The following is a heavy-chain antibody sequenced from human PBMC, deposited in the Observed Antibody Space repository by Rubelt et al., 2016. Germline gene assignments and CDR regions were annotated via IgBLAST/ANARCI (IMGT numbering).Heavy chain of an antibody. D-gene: IGHD4-17*01. J-gene: IGHJ4*02. V-gene: IGHV4-30-4*01. Sequence: GKGLEWIGYIYYSGSTYYNPSLKSRVTISVDTPKNQFSLKLSSVTAADTAVYYCARDGADYGDYDFAYWGQGTLVTVSS. CDR2: IYYSGST. CDR3: ARDGADYGDYDFAY.